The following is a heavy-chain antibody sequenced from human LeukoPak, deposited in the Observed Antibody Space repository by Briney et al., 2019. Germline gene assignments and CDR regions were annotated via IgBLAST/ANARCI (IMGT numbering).Heavy chain of an antibody. J-gene: IGHJ3*02. Sequence: SQTLSLTCAISGDSVSSNSAGWNWIRQSRSRGLEWLGRTYYRSKWYNEYAVSVKSRITINPDTSKNQFSLQLNSVTPEDTAVYYCAGTNSGNLEIWGQGTMVTVSS. CDR3: AGTNSGNLEI. CDR2: TYYRSKWYN. V-gene: IGHV6-1*01. CDR1: GDSVSSNSAG. D-gene: IGHD1-26*01.